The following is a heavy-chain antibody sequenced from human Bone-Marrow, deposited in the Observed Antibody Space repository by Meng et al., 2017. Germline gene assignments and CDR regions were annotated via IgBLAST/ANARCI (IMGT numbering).Heavy chain of an antibody. V-gene: IGHV4-4*02. J-gene: IGHJ4*02. CDR1: GGSIISINW. D-gene: IGHD3-10*01. Sequence: QVQVQESGPGLVKPSGTLSLTCPVSGGSIISINWWTWVRQPPGKGLEWIGEIFHTGNTNFHPSLKSRVTISVDKSKNQFSLKLNSVTAADTAVYYCARVDWSGGNPIDSWGQGTLVTVSS. CDR3: ARVDWSGGNPIDS. CDR2: IFHTGNT.